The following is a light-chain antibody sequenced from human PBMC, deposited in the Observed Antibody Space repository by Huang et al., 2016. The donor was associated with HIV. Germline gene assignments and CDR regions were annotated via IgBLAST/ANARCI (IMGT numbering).Light chain of an antibody. CDR3: QQYNNWPPKT. CDR2: CAS. V-gene: IGKV3-15*01. J-gene: IGKJ1*01. CDR1: QSLSTY. Sequence: EIVMTQSPATLSVSPGERVTLSCRASQSLSTYLAWYQQKPGQAPRLLIYCASTRATGIPARFSGGGSGTEFTLTISSLQSEDSAVYYCQQYNNWPPKTFGQGTKVEIK.